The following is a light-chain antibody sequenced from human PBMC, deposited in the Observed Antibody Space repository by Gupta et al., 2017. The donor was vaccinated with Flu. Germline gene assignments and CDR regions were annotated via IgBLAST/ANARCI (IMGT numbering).Light chain of an antibody. CDR2: EGS. CDR3: SLYTSSSTVV. J-gene: IGLJ1*01. CDR1: SSDVGSYNR. Sequence: QSALTQPPSVSGSPGQSVTISCTGTSSDVGSYNRVSWYQQPPGTARKLMIYEGSSRPSGVPDRFSASKSGTTASPTISGLQAEDEADDYYSLYTSSSTVVFGTGTKVTVL. V-gene: IGLV2-18*01.